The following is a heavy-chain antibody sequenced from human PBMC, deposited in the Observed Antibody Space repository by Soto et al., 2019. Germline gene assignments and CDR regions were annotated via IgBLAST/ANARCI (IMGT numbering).Heavy chain of an antibody. V-gene: IGHV1-69*13. Sequence: SVKVSCKASGGTFSSYAISWVRQAPGQGLEWMGGIIPIFGTANYAQKFQGRVTITADESTSTAYMELSSLRSEDTAVYYCARDWAYCGGDCYSGHVNDDAFDSCGQGTMVTVSS. CDR3: ARDWAYCGGDCYSGHVNDDAFDS. J-gene: IGHJ3*02. CDR1: GGTFSSYA. CDR2: IIPIFGTA. D-gene: IGHD2-21*02.